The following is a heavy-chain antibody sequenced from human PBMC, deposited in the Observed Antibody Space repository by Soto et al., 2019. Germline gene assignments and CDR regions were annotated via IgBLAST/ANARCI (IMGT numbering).Heavy chain of an antibody. J-gene: IGHJ4*02. V-gene: IGHV3-53*01. D-gene: IGHD1-26*01. CDR3: ARLVSGTYLRRDDY. Sequence: EVQLVESGGGLIQPGGSLRLSCAASGFTVSSNYMSWVRQAPGKGLEWVSVIYSDGSTYYADSVKCRFTISRDNSKNTLYLQMTSLRAEDTAVYYCARLVSGTYLRRDDYWGQGTLVTVSS. CDR1: GFTVSSNY. CDR2: IYSDGST.